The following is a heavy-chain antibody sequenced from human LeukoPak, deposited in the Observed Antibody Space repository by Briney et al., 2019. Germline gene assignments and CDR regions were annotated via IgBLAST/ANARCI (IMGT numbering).Heavy chain of an antibody. V-gene: IGHV6-1*01. Sequence: SQTLSLTCAISGDSVSSNSAAWNWIRQSPSRGLEWLGRTYYRSKWYNDYAVSVKSRITINPDTSKNQFSLQLNSVTPEDTAVYYWARGEDRNIAARHSWFDPWGQGTLVTVSS. CDR2: TYYRSKWYN. D-gene: IGHD6-6*01. J-gene: IGHJ5*02. CDR1: GDSVSSNSAA. CDR3: ARGEDRNIAARHSWFDP.